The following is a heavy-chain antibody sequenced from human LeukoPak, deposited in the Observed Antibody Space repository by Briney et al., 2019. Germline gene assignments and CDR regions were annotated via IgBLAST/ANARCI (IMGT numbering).Heavy chain of an antibody. CDR1: GYTFTSYY. CDR3: ARDGGAGPYSSSSKGTYYYYYMDV. D-gene: IGHD6-6*01. CDR2: INPSGGST. V-gene: IGHV1-46*01. Sequence: ASVKVSCKASGYTFTSYYMHWVRQAPGQGLEWMGIINPSGGSTSYAQKFQGRVTMTRDMSTSTVYMELSSLRSEGTAVYYCARDGGAGPYSSSSKGTYYYYYMDVWGKGTTVTVSS. J-gene: IGHJ6*03.